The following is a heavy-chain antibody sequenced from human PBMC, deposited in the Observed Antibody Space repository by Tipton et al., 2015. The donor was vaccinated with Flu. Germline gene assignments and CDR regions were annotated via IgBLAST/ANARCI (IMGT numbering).Heavy chain of an antibody. Sequence: TLSLTCSVYGASISEKDWSWIRLAAGKGLEWIGRVDIRGISQYNPSLQSRVTLPADASTNQVSLRLTHVTAADTAVYFCARDRLGEFDYWGQGALVTVSS. CDR2: VDIRGIS. CDR3: ARDRLGEFDY. J-gene: IGHJ4*02. CDR1: GASISEKD. D-gene: IGHD1-26*01. V-gene: IGHV4-4*07.